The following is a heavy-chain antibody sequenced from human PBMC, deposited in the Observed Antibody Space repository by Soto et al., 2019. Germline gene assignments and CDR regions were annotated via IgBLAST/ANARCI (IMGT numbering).Heavy chain of an antibody. J-gene: IGHJ4*02. CDR3: ARADGLLWFGESFDY. CDR1: GFTFSSYA. CDR2: ISYDGSNK. D-gene: IGHD3-10*01. Sequence: GGSLRLSCAASGFTFSSYAMHWVRQAPGKGLEWVAVISYDGSNKYYAGSVKGRFTISRDNSKNTLYLQMNSLRAEDTAVYYCARADGLLWFGESFDYWGQGTLVTVSS. V-gene: IGHV3-30-3*01.